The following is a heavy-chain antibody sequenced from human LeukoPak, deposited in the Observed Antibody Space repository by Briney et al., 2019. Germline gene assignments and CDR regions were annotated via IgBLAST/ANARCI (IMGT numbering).Heavy chain of an antibody. CDR3: ATRYSTSSIHPVRFDY. D-gene: IGHD6-6*01. J-gene: IGHJ4*02. CDR2: IYYSGST. CDR1: GGSISSGGYS. Sequence: SETLSLTCTVSGGSISSGGYSWSWISQHPGKGLEWIGYIYYSGSTYYNPSLKSRLTISVDTSKNQFSLKLSSVTAADTAVYYCATRYSTSSIHPVRFDYWGQGTLVTVSS. V-gene: IGHV4-31*03.